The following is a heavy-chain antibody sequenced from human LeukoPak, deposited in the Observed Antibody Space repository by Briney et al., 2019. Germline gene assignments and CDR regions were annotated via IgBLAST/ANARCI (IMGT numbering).Heavy chain of an antibody. D-gene: IGHD3-22*01. J-gene: IGHJ4*02. V-gene: IGHV1-18*01. CDR2: ISAYNGNT. CDR3: AREVPEYYYDSSGYYYYY. CDR1: GYTFTSYG. Sequence: ASVKVSCKASGYTFTSYGISWVRQAPGQGLEWMGWISAYNGNTNYAQKLQGRVTMTTDTSTSTAYMELRSLRSDDTAVYYCAREVPEYYYDSSGYYYYYWGQGTLVTVSS.